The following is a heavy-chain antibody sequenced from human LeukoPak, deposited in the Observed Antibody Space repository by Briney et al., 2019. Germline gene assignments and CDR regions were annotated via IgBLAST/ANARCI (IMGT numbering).Heavy chain of an antibody. J-gene: IGHJ5*02. D-gene: IGHD2-2*01. CDR2: INHSGST. Sequence: SETLSLTCAVYGGSFSGYYWSWIRQPPGKGLEWIGEINHSGSTNYNPSLKSRVTISVDTSKNQFSLKLSSVTAADTAVYYCASYCSSTSCYPTWGQGTLVTVSS. V-gene: IGHV4-34*01. CDR3: ASYCSSTSCYPT. CDR1: GGSFSGYY.